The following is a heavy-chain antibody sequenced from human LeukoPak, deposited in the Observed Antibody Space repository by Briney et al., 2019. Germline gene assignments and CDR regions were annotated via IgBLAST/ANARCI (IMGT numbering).Heavy chain of an antibody. D-gene: IGHD2-2*01. Sequence: GGSLRLSCAASGFTFSSYWMSWVRQAPGKGLEWVANIKQDGSEKYYVDSVKGRFTISRGNAKNSLYLQMNSLRAEDTAVYYCARVKAGRQLPSIFDYWGQGTLVTVSS. CDR2: IKQDGSEK. V-gene: IGHV3-7*01. J-gene: IGHJ4*02. CDR3: ARVKAGRQLPSIFDY. CDR1: GFTFSSYW.